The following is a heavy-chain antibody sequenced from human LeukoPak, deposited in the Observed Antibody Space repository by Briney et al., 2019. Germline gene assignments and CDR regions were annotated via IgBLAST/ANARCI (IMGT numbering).Heavy chain of an antibody. D-gene: IGHD7-27*01. CDR1: GGSISSSSYY. CDR3: ARTSFSNWGPSPLDY. J-gene: IGHJ4*02. CDR2: IYYSGST. V-gene: IGHV4-39*01. Sequence: SETLSLTCTVSGGSISSSSYYWGWIRQPPGKGLEWIGSIYYSGSTYYNPSLKSRVTISVDTSKNQFSLKLSSVTAADTAVYYCARTSFSNWGPSPLDYWGQGTLVTVSS.